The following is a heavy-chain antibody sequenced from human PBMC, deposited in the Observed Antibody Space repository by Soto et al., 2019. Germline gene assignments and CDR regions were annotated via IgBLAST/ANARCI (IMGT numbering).Heavy chain of an antibody. J-gene: IGHJ5*02. D-gene: IGHD6-19*01. Sequence: TSETLSLTCTVSGGSISSSSYYWGWIRQPPGKGLEWIGTIYYSGSTYYNPSLKSRVTISVDTSKNQFSLKLNSVTAADTAVYYCVRRRRYTSGWSGGVDPWGQGILVTVSS. CDR1: GGSISSSSYY. CDR2: IYYSGST. CDR3: VRRRRYTSGWSGGVDP. V-gene: IGHV4-39*01.